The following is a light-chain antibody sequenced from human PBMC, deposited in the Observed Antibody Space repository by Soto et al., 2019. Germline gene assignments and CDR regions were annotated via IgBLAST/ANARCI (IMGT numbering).Light chain of an antibody. CDR3: QQYNNWRWT. CDR1: QSVSSN. V-gene: IGKV3-15*01. Sequence: EIVMTPSPATLPVSPVERATLSCRASQSVSSNLAWYQQKPGQAPRLLIYGASTRATGIPARFSGSGSGAEFTLTISSLQSEDFAVYYCQQYNNWRWTFGQGTKVDIK. CDR2: GAS. J-gene: IGKJ1*01.